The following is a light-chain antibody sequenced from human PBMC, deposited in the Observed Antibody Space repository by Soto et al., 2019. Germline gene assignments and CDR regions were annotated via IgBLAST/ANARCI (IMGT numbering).Light chain of an antibody. J-gene: IGKJ4*01. CDR1: QSVTTY. CDR2: DAS. Sequence: EIVMTQAPDTVSLSPGETATLSCRASQSVTTYLTWYQKQPGQAPRLLIYDASIRATGVPASFSDSGSGTDFTLNISSLEPEDSAVYFCQQRKNWPLTFDGGTKVEIK. V-gene: IGKV3-11*01. CDR3: QQRKNWPLT.